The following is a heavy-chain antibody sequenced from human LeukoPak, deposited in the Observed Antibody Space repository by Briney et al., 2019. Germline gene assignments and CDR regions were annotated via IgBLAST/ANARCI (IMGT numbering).Heavy chain of an antibody. J-gene: IGHJ4*02. CDR2: ISGSGGNT. CDR3: ARQRIPSVYSSGWSFDY. Sequence: PGGSLRLSCAASGFTFSSHGMNWVRQAPGKGLEWVSGISGSGGNTYYADSVRGRFTISRDDSKNTLYLQMNSLRTEDTAVYYCARQRIPSVYSSGWSFDYWGQGTLVTVSS. D-gene: IGHD6-19*01. CDR1: GFTFSSHG. V-gene: IGHV3-23*01.